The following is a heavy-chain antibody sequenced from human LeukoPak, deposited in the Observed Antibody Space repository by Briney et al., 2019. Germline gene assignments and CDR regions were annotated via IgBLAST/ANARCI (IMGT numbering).Heavy chain of an antibody. J-gene: IGHJ4*02. CDR3: AKDLKAVVDY. Sequence: GGSLRLSCSASGFTFSSYGMHWVRQAPGKGLEWVAFIRYDGSNKYYADSVKGRFTISRDNSKNTLYLQMNSLRAEDTAVYYCAKDLKAVVDYWGQGTLVTVSS. CDR2: IRYDGSNK. D-gene: IGHD6-19*01. CDR1: GFTFSSYG. V-gene: IGHV3-30*02.